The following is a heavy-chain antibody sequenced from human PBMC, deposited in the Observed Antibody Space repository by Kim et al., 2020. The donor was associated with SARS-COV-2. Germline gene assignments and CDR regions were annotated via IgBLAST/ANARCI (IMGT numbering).Heavy chain of an antibody. CDR3: ARATSILLGYFQH. D-gene: IGHD2-15*01. CDR1: GGSISSSNW. V-gene: IGHV4-4*02. J-gene: IGHJ1*01. CDR2: IYHSGST. Sequence: SETLSLTCAVSGGSISSSNWWSWVRQPPGKGLEWIGEIYHSGSTNYNPSLKSRVTISVDKSKNQFSLKLSSVTAADTAVYYCARATSILLGYFQHWGQGTLVTVSS.